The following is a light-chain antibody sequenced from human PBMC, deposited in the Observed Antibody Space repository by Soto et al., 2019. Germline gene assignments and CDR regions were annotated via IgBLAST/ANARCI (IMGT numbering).Light chain of an antibody. Sequence: EIVLTQSPASRPLSPLEIATLSFRASQSVGSHLAWFQQRPGQAPRLLIYDASNRATGIPARFSGSGSGADFTLTISSLEPEDFAVYYCQQSSNSITFGQGTRLETK. V-gene: IGKV3-11*01. CDR1: QSVGSH. J-gene: IGKJ5*01. CDR2: DAS. CDR3: QQSSNSIT.